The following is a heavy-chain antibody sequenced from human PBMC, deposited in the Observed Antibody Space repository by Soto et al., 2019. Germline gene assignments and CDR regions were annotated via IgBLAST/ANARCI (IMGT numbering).Heavy chain of an antibody. CDR2: IYTSGSA. CDR1: VGSSNFYY. D-gene: IGHD1-26*01. CDR3: TRDRSEGSGRYFWVDS. V-gene: IGHV4-4*07. J-gene: IGHJ4*02. Sequence: PSETLSLTCTVSVGSSNFYYWSWIRQPAGKGLEWIGRIYTSGSANYNPSLKSRVTMSVDTSKNQLSLKLRSVTAADSAIYYCTRDRSEGSGRYFWVDSWGQGILVTVSS.